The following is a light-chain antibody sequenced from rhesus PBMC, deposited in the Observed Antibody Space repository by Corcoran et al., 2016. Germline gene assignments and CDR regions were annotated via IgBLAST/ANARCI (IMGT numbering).Light chain of an antibody. J-gene: IGKJ1*01. CDR2: AAS. CDR3: QQHNSHPWT. V-gene: IGKV1-28*03. CDR1: QGISSY. Sequence: DIQMTQSPSSLSASVGDTVTITCRASQGISSYLNWFQQKPGKAPTLLIYAASRLQSGVPSRFSGSGSWTDFTLTISSLQPEDFAAYYCQQHNSHPWTFGQGTKVEIK.